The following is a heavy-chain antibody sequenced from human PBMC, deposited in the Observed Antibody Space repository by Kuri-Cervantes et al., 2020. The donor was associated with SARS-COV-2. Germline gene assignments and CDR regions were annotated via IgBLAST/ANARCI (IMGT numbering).Heavy chain of an antibody. D-gene: IGHD3-3*01. J-gene: IGHJ4*02. CDR3: CLTSGRSGYYGCNY. CDR2: ISTSSSAI. V-gene: IGHV3-48*01. CDR1: GFTFSSYS. Sequence: GGSLRLSCAASGFTFSSYSMNWVRQAPGKGLEWVSYISTSSSAISYADSVEGRFTISRDNAKNSLLLQMNSLRAGDTAVYYCCLTSGRSGYYGCNYWGQGTLVTVSS.